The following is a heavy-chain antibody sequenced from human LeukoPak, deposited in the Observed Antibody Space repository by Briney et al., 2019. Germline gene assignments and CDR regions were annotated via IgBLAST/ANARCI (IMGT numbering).Heavy chain of an antibody. CDR1: GGSISSYY. CDR2: IYYSGST. CDR3: ARDGEYYYDSSGYRPYWYY. Sequence: PSETLSLTCTVSGGSISSYYWRWIRQPPGKGLEWIGYIYYSGSTNYNPSLKSRVTISVDTSKNQFSLKLSSVTAADTAVYYCARDGEYYYDSSGYRPYWYYWGQGTLVTVSS. J-gene: IGHJ4*02. V-gene: IGHV4-59*01. D-gene: IGHD3-22*01.